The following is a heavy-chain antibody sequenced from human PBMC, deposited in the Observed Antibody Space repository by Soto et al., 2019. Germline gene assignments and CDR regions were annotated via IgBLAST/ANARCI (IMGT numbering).Heavy chain of an antibody. CDR1: GFTFSSYG. CDR2: IWYDGSNK. D-gene: IGHD4-17*01. CDR3: ARDLSGDYGALDT. V-gene: IGHV3-33*01. Sequence: QVQLVESGGGVVQPGRALRLSCAASGFTFSSYGMHWARQGPGKGLEWVAVIWYDGSNKVYADSVKGRFTISKDNSKNTLYLQMNSLIAEDTAVYYCARDLSGDYGALDTWGQGTMVTVSS. J-gene: IGHJ3*02.